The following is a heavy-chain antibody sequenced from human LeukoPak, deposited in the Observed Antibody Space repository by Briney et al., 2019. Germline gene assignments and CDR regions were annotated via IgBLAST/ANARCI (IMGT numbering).Heavy chain of an antibody. CDR1: GFTFSTYS. Sequence: PGGSLRLSCAASGFTFSTYSMNWVRQAPGKGLEWVSYISSGSSTIYYADSVKGRFTISRDNAKNSLYLQMNSLRAEDTAVYYCARLYSSSSGKAFDIWGQGTMVTVSS. V-gene: IGHV3-48*01. D-gene: IGHD6-6*01. J-gene: IGHJ3*02. CDR3: ARLYSSSSGKAFDI. CDR2: ISSGSSTI.